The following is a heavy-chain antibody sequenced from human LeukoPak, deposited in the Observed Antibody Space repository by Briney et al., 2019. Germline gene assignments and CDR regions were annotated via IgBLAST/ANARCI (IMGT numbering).Heavy chain of an antibody. CDR1: GYSISSGYY. D-gene: IGHD1-14*01. CDR3: AKDPSGEPYYFDY. Sequence: SETLSLTCTVSGYSISSGYYWGWIRQPPGKGLEWIGSIYHSGSTYYNPSLKSRVTISVDTSKNQFSLKLSSVTAADTAVYYCAKDPSGEPYYFDYWGQGTLVTVSS. J-gene: IGHJ4*02. V-gene: IGHV4-38-2*02. CDR2: IYHSGST.